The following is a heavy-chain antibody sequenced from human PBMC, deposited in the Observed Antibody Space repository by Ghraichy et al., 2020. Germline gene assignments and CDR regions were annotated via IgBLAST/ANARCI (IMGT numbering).Heavy chain of an antibody. CDR3: AHRRQRGLTTVPTSYFDY. V-gene: IGHV2-5*01. CDR2: IYWNDDK. CDR1: GFSLSTSGVG. Sequence: SGPTLVKPTQTLTLTCTFSGFSLSTSGVGVGWIRQPPGKALEWLALIYWNDDKRYSPSLKSRLTITKDTSKNQVVLTMTNMDPVDTATYYCAHRRQRGLTTVPTSYFDYWGQRTLVTVS. J-gene: IGHJ4*02. D-gene: IGHD4-17*01.